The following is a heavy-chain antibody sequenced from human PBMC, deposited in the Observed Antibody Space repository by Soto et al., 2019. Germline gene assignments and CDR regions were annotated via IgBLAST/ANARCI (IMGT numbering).Heavy chain of an antibody. Sequence: EVQLVESGGGLVQPGGSLRLSCAASGFTFSSYWMHWVRQAPGKGLVWVSRINSDGSSTSYADSVKGRFTISRDNXKXKLYLQMNSLRAEDTAVYYCTRGNYYDSSVIGKVDYWGQGTLVTVSS. J-gene: IGHJ4*02. D-gene: IGHD3-22*01. CDR2: INSDGSST. V-gene: IGHV3-74*01. CDR3: TRGNYYDSSVIGKVDY. CDR1: GFTFSSYW.